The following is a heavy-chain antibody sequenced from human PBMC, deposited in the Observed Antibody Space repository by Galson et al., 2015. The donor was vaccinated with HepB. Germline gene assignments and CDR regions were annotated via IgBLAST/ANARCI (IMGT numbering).Heavy chain of an antibody. Sequence: PALVKPTQTLTLTCTSSGFSLTTSGMCVSWIRQPPGKALEWLARIDWDDDKYYSTSLKTRLTISKDTSKNQVVLTMTNMDPVDTATYYCARITRFSGGWYDYWGQGTLVTVSS. CDR3: ARITRFSGGWYDY. J-gene: IGHJ4*02. V-gene: IGHV2-70*11. CDR2: IDWDDDK. D-gene: IGHD6-19*01. CDR1: GFSLTTSGMC.